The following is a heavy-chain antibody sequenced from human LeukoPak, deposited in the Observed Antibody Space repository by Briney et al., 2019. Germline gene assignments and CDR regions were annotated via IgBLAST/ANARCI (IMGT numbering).Heavy chain of an antibody. CDR1: GYTFTSYA. Sequence: GASVKVSRKASGYTFTSYAMHWVRQAPGQRLEWMGWINAGNGNTKYSQKFQGRVTITRDTSASTAYMELSSLRSEDTAVYYCARSRQLLPYYFDYWGQGTLVTVSS. J-gene: IGHJ4*02. CDR3: ARSRQLLPYYFDY. D-gene: IGHD2-2*01. V-gene: IGHV1-3*01. CDR2: INAGNGNT.